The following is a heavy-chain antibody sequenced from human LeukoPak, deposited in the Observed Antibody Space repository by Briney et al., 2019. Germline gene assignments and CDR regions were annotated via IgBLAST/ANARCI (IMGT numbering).Heavy chain of an antibody. CDR1: GGSISSGGYS. CDR2: IYHSGST. Sequence: SETLSLTCAVSGGSISSGGYSWSWIRQPPGKGLEWIGYIYHSGSTYYNPSLKSRVTISVDRSKNQFSLKLSSVTAADTAVYYCARRYCSSTSCPNWFDPWGQGTLVTVSS. CDR3: ARRYCSSTSCPNWFDP. V-gene: IGHV4-30-2*01. J-gene: IGHJ5*02. D-gene: IGHD2-2*01.